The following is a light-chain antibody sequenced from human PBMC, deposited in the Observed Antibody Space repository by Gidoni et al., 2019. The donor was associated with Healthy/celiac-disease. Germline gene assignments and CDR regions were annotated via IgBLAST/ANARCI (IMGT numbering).Light chain of an antibody. J-gene: IGKJ4*01. CDR2: GAS. Sequence: EFVLTQSPGTLSLSPGERATLSCSASHSVSSSYLAWYQQKPGQAPRLLIYGASSRATGIPDRFSGSGSGTDFTLTISRLEPEDFAVYYCQQYGSSPPNTFGGGTKVEIK. V-gene: IGKV3-20*01. CDR3: QQYGSSPPNT. CDR1: HSVSSSY.